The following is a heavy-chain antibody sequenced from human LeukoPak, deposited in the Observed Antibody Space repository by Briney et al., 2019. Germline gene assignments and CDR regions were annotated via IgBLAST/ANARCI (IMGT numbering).Heavy chain of an antibody. J-gene: IGHJ4*02. CDR3: AKFLPTHIVVANYYFDY. V-gene: IGHV3-23*01. Sequence: GGSLRLSCAASGFTFSSYAMSWVRQAPGKGLEWGSAISGSGGSTYYADSVKGRFTISRDNSKNTLYLQMNSLRAEDTAVYYCAKFLPTHIVVANYYFDYWGQGTLVTVSS. D-gene: IGHD2-21*01. CDR2: ISGSGGST. CDR1: GFTFSSYA.